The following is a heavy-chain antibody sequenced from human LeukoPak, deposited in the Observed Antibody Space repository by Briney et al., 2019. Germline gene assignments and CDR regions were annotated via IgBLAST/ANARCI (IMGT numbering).Heavy chain of an antibody. CDR3: ARHEQWLAGTLFDS. CDR1: GGTFSSYA. Sequence: SVTVSCKSSGGTFSSYAISWLRQARGQGVEWMGRIIPILGIANYEQKFQGRVTITADKSTSTAYMELRSLSSEDTAVYYCARHEQWLAGTLFDSWGQGTLVTVSS. D-gene: IGHD6-19*01. CDR2: IIPILGIA. J-gene: IGHJ4*02. V-gene: IGHV1-69*04.